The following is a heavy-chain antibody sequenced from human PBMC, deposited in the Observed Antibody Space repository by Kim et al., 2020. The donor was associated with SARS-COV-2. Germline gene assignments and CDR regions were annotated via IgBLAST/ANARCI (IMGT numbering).Heavy chain of an antibody. CDR2: IKSDGTTT. V-gene: IGHV3-74*01. J-gene: IGHJ4*02. CDR1: GFTFSARW. CDR3: ARATNINSCFVY. Sequence: GGSLRLSCAASGFTFSARWMHWVRQAPGKGLMWVSLIKSDGTTTTYADSVRGRFTISRDNAKSTLYLQMDSLRAEDTAVYYCARATNINSCFVYWGPGSLDTVSS. D-gene: IGHD6-13*01.